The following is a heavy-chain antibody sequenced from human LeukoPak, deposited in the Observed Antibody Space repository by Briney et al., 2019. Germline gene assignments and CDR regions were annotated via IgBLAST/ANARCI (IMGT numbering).Heavy chain of an antibody. D-gene: IGHD5-18*01. CDR1: GYTFTGYY. Sequence: ASVKVSCKASGYTFTGYYMHWVRQAPGQGLEWMGWINPNSGGTNYAQKFQGRVTMTRDTSISTAYMELSRLRSDDTAVYYCAALPSDTAIPDYRGQGTLVTVSS. V-gene: IGHV1-2*02. CDR2: INPNSGGT. J-gene: IGHJ4*02. CDR3: AALPSDTAIPDY.